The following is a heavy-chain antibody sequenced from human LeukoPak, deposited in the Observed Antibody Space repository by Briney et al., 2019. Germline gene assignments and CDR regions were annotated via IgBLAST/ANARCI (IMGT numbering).Heavy chain of an antibody. CDR3: ARTEYYYDSSGYYLLDY. V-gene: IGHV1-18*01. CDR2: ISAYNGNT. Sequence: GASVKVSCKASGYTFTSYGTSWVRQAPGQGLEWMGWISAYNGNTNYAQKLQGRVTMTTDTSTSTAYMELRSLRSDDTAVYYCARTEYYYDSSGYYLLDYWGQGTLVTVSS. J-gene: IGHJ4*02. CDR1: GYTFTSYG. D-gene: IGHD3-22*01.